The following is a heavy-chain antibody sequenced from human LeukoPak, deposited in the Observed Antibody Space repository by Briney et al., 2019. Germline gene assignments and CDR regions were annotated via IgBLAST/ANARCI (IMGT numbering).Heavy chain of an antibody. CDR2: ISGSGGST. V-gene: IGHV3-23*01. J-gene: IGHJ4*02. D-gene: IGHD6-13*01. CDR3: AKSYSSSWCIDY. CDR1: GFTFSNFP. Sequence: PGGSLRLSCAASGFTFSNFPMTWVRQAPGKGLEAFSSISGSGGSTYYADSVKGRFTISRDNSKNTLYLQMNSLRAEDTAVYYCAKSYSSSWCIDYWGQGTLVTVSS.